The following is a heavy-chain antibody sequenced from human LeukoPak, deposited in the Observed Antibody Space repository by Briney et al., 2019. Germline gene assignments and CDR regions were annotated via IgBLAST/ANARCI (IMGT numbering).Heavy chain of an antibody. Sequence: GRSLRLSCAASGFTFSSYAMHWVRQAPGKGLEWVAVISYDGSNKYYADSVKGRFTISRDNSKNTLYLQMNSLRAEDTAVYYCAKGPFMIVVGYDYWGQGTLVTVSS. D-gene: IGHD3-22*01. CDR3: AKGPFMIVVGYDY. J-gene: IGHJ4*02. V-gene: IGHV3-30*04. CDR2: ISYDGSNK. CDR1: GFTFSSYA.